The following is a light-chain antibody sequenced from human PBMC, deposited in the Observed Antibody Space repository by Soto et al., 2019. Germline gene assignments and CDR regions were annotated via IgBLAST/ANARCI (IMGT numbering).Light chain of an antibody. CDR3: QQSYSSPT. CDR1: QSITSS. CDR2: VVS. Sequence: DIQMTQSPCSLSASVGDRVTITCRASQSITSSLNWYQQKPGKAAKLLVYVVSSLQSGVPSRFSGSGSGTDFTLTISSLQPEDFATYYCQQSYSSPTFGQGTKLDIK. V-gene: IGKV1-39*01. J-gene: IGKJ1*01.